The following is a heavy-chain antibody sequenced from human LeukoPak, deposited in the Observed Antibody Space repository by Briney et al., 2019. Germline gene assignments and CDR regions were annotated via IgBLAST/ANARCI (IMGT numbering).Heavy chain of an antibody. J-gene: IGHJ4*02. CDR3: AGSSSWYLLEN. CDR1: GYTFTDYY. CDR2: INPKSGGT. Sequence: ASVKVSCKASGYTFTDYYMHWVRQAPGHGLEWMGWINPKSGGTYFAQKIQGRVTMTWDTSISTAYMELSRLRSDDTAVYYCAGSSSWYLLENWGQGTLVTVSS. D-gene: IGHD6-13*01. V-gene: IGHV1-2*02.